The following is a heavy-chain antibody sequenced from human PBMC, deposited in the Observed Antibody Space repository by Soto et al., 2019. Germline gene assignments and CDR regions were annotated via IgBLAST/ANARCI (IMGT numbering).Heavy chain of an antibody. J-gene: IGHJ5*01. CDR2: INAGNGNT. CDR3: ANRGPIAASGTFAS. Sequence: QVQLVQSGAEVKKPGASVKVSCQASGYTFTHYAMHWMRQAPGQRLEWLGWINAGNGNTKYSQKFQGRVTFTSDTSASTAYMELSSLRSEDTAIYYCANRGPIAASGTFASWGQGTLVTVSS. CDR1: GYTFTHYA. D-gene: IGHD6-13*01. V-gene: IGHV1-3*01.